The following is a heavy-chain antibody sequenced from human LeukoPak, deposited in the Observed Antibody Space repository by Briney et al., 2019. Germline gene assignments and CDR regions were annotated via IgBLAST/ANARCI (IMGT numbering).Heavy chain of an antibody. CDR2: IYSGGST. CDR3: ATRTWIQLWSYGMDV. J-gene: IGHJ6*02. Sequence: GGSLRLSCAASGFTVSSNYMSWVRQAPGKGLEWVSVIYSGGSTYYADSVKGRFTISRHNSKNTLYLQMNSLRAEDTAVYYCATRTWIQLWSYGMDVWGQGTTDTVSS. V-gene: IGHV3-53*04. D-gene: IGHD5-18*01. CDR1: GFTVSSNY.